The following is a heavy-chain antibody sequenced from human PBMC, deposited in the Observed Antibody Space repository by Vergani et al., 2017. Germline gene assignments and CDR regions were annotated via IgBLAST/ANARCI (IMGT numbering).Heavy chain of an antibody. J-gene: IGHJ4*02. CDR3: PTPTKWELRYSFDY. Sequence: EVQPVESGGGLVKPGGSLRLSCTSSGFTFSSAWMSWVRQAPGKGLELVARIRPKTDGETTDYAAPVKGRFTSSRDDSKNTLYLQMNSLKTEDTAVYYCPTPTKWELRYSFDYWGQGTLVTVSS. D-gene: IGHD3-9*01. CDR2: IRPKTDGETT. V-gene: IGHV3-15*01. CDR1: GFTFSSAW.